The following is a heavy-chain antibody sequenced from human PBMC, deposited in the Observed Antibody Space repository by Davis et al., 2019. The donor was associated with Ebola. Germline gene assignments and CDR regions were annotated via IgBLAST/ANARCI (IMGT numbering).Heavy chain of an antibody. V-gene: IGHV1-46*01. J-gene: IGHJ6*02. CDR3: ARALLWEYGMDV. D-gene: IGHD1-26*01. CDR2: INPSGGST. CDR1: GYTFTSYY. Sequence: ASVKVSCKASGYTFTSYYMHWVRQAPGQGLEWMGIINPSGGSTSYAQKFQGRVTMARDTSTSTVYMELSSLRSEDTAVYYCARALLWEYGMDVWGQGTTVTVSS.